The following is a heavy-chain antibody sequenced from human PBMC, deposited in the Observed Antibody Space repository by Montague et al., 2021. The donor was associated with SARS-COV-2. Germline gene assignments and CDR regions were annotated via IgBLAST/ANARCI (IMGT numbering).Heavy chain of an antibody. V-gene: IGHV4-34*01. CDR2: INHSGST. J-gene: IGHJ5*02. CDR3: ARGGTVTTFFAPKRTRGYNCFDP. CDR1: GGSFSNYY. D-gene: IGHD4-17*01. Sequence: SETLSLTCAVYGGSFSNYYWSWIRLPPGKGMGWIGEINHSGSTNYNPSLKSRVTITVDTSKNQFSLKLSSVTAADTAVYYCARGGTVTTFFAPKRTRGYNCFDPWGQGTLVTVSS.